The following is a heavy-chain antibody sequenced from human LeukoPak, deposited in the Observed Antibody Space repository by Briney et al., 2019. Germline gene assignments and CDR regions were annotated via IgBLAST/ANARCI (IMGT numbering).Heavy chain of an antibody. CDR2: IIPILGIA. CDR1: GGTFSSYA. V-gene: IGHV1-69*04. CDR3: ARDGATYYYDSSGYYNDY. J-gene: IGHJ4*02. D-gene: IGHD3-22*01. Sequence: SVKVSCKASGGTFSSYAISWVRQAPGQGLEWMGRIIPILGIANYAQKFQGRVTITAEKSTSTAYMELSSLRSEDTAVYYCARDGATYYYDSSGYYNDYWGQGTLVTVSS.